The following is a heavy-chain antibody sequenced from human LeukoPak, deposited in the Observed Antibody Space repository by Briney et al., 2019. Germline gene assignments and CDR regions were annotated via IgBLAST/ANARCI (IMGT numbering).Heavy chain of an antibody. J-gene: IGHJ6*02. D-gene: IGHD4-17*01. CDR2: IHHSGRT. CDR1: GGSIRSGASY. CDR3: ARETDYGDNVPSDGMDV. V-gene: IGHV4-31*03. Sequence: SQTLSLTCTVSGGSIRSGASYWTWIRRPGKGLEWIAYIHHSGRTDYDPSLKSRVTISVGTSKNQFFLNLSSVTAADTAEYFCARETDYGDNVPSDGMDVWGQGTTVTVSS.